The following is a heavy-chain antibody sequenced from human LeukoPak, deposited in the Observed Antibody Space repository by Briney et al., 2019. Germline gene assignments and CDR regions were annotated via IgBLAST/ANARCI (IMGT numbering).Heavy chain of an antibody. CDR2: ISGCGAST. D-gene: IGHD2-2*01. CDR1: GFTFSSYA. V-gene: IGHV3-23*01. CDR3: AKDLVGSVPGTNWFDP. Sequence: PGGSLRLSCAASGFTFSSYAMTWVRQAPGKGLEWVSTISGCGASTYYTDSVKGRFTISRDNSKNTVYLQMKSLRVEDTAVYYCAKDLVGSVPGTNWFDPWGQGTLVTVSS. J-gene: IGHJ5*02.